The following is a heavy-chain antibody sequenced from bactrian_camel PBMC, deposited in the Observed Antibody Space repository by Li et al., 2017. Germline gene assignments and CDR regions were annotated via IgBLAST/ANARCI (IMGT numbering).Heavy chain of an antibody. Sequence: DVQLVESGGNLVQPGGSLRLSCLVSGLSTSSYFMTWVRQAPGKGLEWVSAVTSGGGTTYYADSVRGRFTISRDNAKNTVYLQMNNLKPEDTAVYYCVKGGLSRGGSWPDRGQGTQVTVS. CDR3: VKGGLSRGGSWPD. CDR1: GLSTSSYF. J-gene: IGHJ4*01. D-gene: IGHD2*01. CDR2: VTSGGGTT. V-gene: IGHV3S40*01.